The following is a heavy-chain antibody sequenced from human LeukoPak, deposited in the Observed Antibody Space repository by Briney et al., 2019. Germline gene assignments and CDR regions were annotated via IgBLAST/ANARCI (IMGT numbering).Heavy chain of an antibody. Sequence: PGGALRLSCAASGFTFSSYEMNWVRQAPGKGLEWVSYISSISSTIYYADSVKGRFTISRDNAKNSLYLQMNSLRAEDKAVYYCAELGITMIGGVWGKGTTVTISS. D-gene: IGHD3-10*02. CDR3: AELGITMIGGV. CDR1: GFTFSSYE. V-gene: IGHV3-48*03. J-gene: IGHJ6*04. CDR2: ISSISSTI.